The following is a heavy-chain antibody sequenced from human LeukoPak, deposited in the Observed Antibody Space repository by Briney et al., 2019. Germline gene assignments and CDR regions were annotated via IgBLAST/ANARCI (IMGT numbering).Heavy chain of an antibody. CDR1: GGSISSNAYY. Sequence: PSETLSLTCTVSGGSISSNAYYWAWIRQPPGKGLEWIGSIYSSVSTYYNPSLKSRVTISVDTSKNQFSLRLSSVTAADTAVYYCTRRELGLPPNYWGQGTLVTVSS. V-gene: IGHV4-39*01. CDR3: TRRELGLPPNY. D-gene: IGHD1-7*01. J-gene: IGHJ4*02. CDR2: IYSSVST.